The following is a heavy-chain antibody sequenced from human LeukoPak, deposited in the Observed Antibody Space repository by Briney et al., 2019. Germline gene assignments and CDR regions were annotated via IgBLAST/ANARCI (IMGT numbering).Heavy chain of an antibody. Sequence: ASVKVSCKASGYTFTGYYMHWVRQAPGQGLEWMGWINPNSGGTNYAQKFQGRVTMTRDTSISTAYLQWSSLKASDTAMYYCARPRYGAADYWGQGTVVTVSS. D-gene: IGHD4-17*01. V-gene: IGHV1-2*02. CDR3: ARPRYGAADY. J-gene: IGHJ4*02. CDR2: INPNSGGT. CDR1: GYTFTGYY.